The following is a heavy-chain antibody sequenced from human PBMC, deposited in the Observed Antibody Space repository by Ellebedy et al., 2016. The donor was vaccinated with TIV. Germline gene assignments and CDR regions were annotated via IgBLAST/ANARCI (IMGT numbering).Heavy chain of an antibody. D-gene: IGHD6-19*01. Sequence: AASVKVSCKASGYTFTSYYMHWVRQAPGQGLEWMGIINPSGGSTSYAQKFQGRVTMTRDTSTSTVYMELSILRSEDTAVYYCARDDSSGWYGIHYFDYWGQGTLVTVSS. CDR1: GYTFTSYY. CDR3: ARDDSSGWYGIHYFDY. V-gene: IGHV1-46*01. CDR2: INPSGGST. J-gene: IGHJ4*02.